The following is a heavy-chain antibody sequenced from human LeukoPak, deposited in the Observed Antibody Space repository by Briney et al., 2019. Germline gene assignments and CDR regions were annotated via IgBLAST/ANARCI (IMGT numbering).Heavy chain of an antibody. D-gene: IGHD6-13*01. CDR1: GFSFSSYG. CDR3: SREVARYSSSSFDY. CDR2: ISYDGNNK. V-gene: IGHV3-30*03. Sequence: PAGSLRLSCTASGFSFSSYGMHWVRQAPGKGLEWVAVISYDGNNKYYADSVKGRFTISRDNSKNTLYLQMNSLRAEDTAVYYCSREVARYSSSSFDYWGQGTLVTVSS. J-gene: IGHJ4*02.